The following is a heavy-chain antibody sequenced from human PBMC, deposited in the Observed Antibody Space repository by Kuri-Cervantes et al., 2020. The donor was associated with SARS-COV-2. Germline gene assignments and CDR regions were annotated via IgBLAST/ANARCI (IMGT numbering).Heavy chain of an antibody. CDR3: AADDSSGYFGYFDL. V-gene: IGHV3-23*01. D-gene: IGHD3-22*01. CDR1: GFTFSSYA. J-gene: IGHJ2*01. Sequence: GGSLRLSCAASGFTFSSYAMSWVRQAPGKGLEWVSAISGSGGSTYYADSVKGRFTISRDNSKNTLYLQMNSLRAEDTAVYYCAADDSSGYFGYFDLWGRGTLVTVSS. CDR2: ISGSGGST.